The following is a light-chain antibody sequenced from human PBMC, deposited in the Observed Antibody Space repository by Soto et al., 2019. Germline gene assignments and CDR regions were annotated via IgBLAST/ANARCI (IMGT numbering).Light chain of an antibody. CDR2: KAS. CDR1: QSISGW. Sequence: DIQMTQSPSTLSASVGDRVTITCRASQSISGWLAWYQQKPGKAPRLLIYKASTLETGVPSRFSGSGSGTEFTLTISSLQPDDFATYYCKHYDSAPLTFGPGTKVDV. CDR3: KHYDSAPLT. V-gene: IGKV1-5*03. J-gene: IGKJ3*01.